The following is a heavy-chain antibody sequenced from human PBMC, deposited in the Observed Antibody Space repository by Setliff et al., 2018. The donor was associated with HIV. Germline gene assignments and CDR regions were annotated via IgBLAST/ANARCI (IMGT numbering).Heavy chain of an antibody. CDR1: GGSISSYY. CDR3: ARAYFGSWIYY. D-gene: IGHD3-10*01. J-gene: IGHJ4*02. Sequence: PSETLSLTCTVSGGSISSYYRSWIRQPPGKGLEWLGHTYSIGSTNYNPSLKSRVTISVDTSKNQCSLKLSSVTAVDTAVYYCARAYFGSWIYYWGQGTLVTVSS. V-gene: IGHV4-4*09. CDR2: TYSIGST.